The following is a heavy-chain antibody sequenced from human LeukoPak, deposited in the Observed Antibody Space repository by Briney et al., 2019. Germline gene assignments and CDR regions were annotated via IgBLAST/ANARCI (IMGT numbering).Heavy chain of an antibody. CDR3: ARDRFEDGYNLGALDY. V-gene: IGHV4-59*01. D-gene: IGHD5-24*01. J-gene: IGHJ4*02. CDR2: IYYSGST. CDR1: GGSISSYY. Sequence: SETLSLTCTVSGGSISSYYWSWIRQPPGKGLEWIGYIYYSGSTNYNPSLKSRVTISVDTSKNQFSLKLSSVSAADTAVYYCARDRFEDGYNLGALDYWGQGTLVTVSS.